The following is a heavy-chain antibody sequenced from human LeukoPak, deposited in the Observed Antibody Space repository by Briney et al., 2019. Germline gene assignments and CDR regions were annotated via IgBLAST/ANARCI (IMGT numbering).Heavy chain of an antibody. CDR2: INSISTYI. Sequence: GGSLRLSCVASGFTFSSSTMNWVRHAPGNGLEWVSSINSISTYIYYADSLRGRFTISRDNADNSLYLQMNSLRAEDTAVYYCARDIADTGAIDAFDLWGQGTMVTVSS. V-gene: IGHV3-21*01. J-gene: IGHJ3*01. CDR1: GFTFSSST. D-gene: IGHD5-18*01. CDR3: ARDIADTGAIDAFDL.